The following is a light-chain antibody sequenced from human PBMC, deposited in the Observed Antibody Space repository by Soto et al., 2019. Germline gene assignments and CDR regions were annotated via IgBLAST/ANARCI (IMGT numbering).Light chain of an antibody. CDR1: QSISSNY. CDR3: QQYGTSPPWT. V-gene: IGKV3-20*01. Sequence: EIVLTQSPGTLSLSPGERATLSCRASQSISSNYLVWYQQKPGQAPRLLIYGASSRATGIPDRFSGSGSGTDFTLTISRLEPEDFAVYYCQQYGTSPPWTFGQGTKVDNK. CDR2: GAS. J-gene: IGKJ1*01.